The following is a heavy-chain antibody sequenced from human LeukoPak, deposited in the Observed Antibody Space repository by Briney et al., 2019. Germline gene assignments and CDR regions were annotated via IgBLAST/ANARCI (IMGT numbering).Heavy chain of an antibody. Sequence: PSETLSLTCTVSGGSISSFYWNWIRQPAGKGLEWIGRIYTSENTKYNPSLKSRVTMSVDTSKNQFSLKLSSVTAADTAVYYCARRHCTSSSCYFDYWGQRILVTVSS. D-gene: IGHD2-15*01. CDR2: IYTSENT. CDR1: GGSISSFY. J-gene: IGHJ4*02. CDR3: ARRHCTSSSCYFDY. V-gene: IGHV4-4*07.